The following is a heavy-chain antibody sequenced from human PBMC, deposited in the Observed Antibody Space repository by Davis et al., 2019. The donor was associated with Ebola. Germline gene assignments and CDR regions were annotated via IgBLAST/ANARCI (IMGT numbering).Heavy chain of an antibody. Sequence: PGGSLRLSCTASGFTFGDYAMSWFRQAPGKGLEWVGFIRSKAYGGTTEYAASVKGRFTISRDDSKSIAYLQMNSLKTEDTAVYYCTKEAGDGYNEKDYWGQGTLVTVSS. CDR2: IRSKAYGGTT. J-gene: IGHJ4*02. CDR3: TKEAGDGYNEKDY. D-gene: IGHD5-24*01. V-gene: IGHV3-49*03. CDR1: GFTFGDYA.